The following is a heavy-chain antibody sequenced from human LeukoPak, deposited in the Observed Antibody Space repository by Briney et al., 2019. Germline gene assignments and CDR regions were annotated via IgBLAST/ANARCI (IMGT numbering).Heavy chain of an antibody. D-gene: IGHD4/OR15-4a*01. Sequence: HPGGSLRLSCATSGFTVNTNYMSWVRQAPGKGLEWVSVIYSGGSTYYADSVNDRFTISRDNSKNTLYLQMNSLRAEDTAVYYCAGRAGAYSHPYDYWGQGTLITVSS. V-gene: IGHV3-66*04. CDR1: GFTVNTNY. CDR2: IYSGGST. CDR3: AGRAGAYSHPYDY. J-gene: IGHJ4*02.